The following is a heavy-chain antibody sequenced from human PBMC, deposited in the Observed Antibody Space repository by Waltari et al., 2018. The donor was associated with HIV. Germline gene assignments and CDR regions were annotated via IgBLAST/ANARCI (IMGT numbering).Heavy chain of an antibody. D-gene: IGHD2-2*02. V-gene: IGHV3-23*01. Sequence: EVQLLESGGGLVQPGGSLRLTCAASGFTFSSYAMRWVRQAPGKWLFWVSGISASGDKTYYEDSVKGRFTSSRHNSKKTLYLQMNSLTAEDTAVYHCANIPPYTIGRGWFDPWGQGTLVTVSS. CDR1: GFTFSSYA. CDR3: ANIPPYTIGRGWFDP. J-gene: IGHJ5*02. CDR2: ISASGDKT.